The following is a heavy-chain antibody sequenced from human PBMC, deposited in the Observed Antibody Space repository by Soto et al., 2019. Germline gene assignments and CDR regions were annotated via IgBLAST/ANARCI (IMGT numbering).Heavy chain of an antibody. CDR1: GFTFSSYG. CDR3: AKDDLWFGELLSLDY. Sequence: GGSLRLSCAASGFTFSSYGMHWVRQAPGKGLEWVAVISYDGSNKYYADSVKGRFTISRDNSKNTLYLQMNSLRAEDTAVYYCAKDDLWFGELLSLDYWGQGTLVTVSS. D-gene: IGHD3-10*01. CDR2: ISYDGSNK. J-gene: IGHJ4*02. V-gene: IGHV3-30*18.